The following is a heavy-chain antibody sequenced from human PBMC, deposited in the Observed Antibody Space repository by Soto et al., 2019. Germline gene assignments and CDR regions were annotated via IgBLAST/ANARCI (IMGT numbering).Heavy chain of an antibody. CDR3: ASRLTLATTTGDAFDL. D-gene: IGHD4-17*01. Sequence: QVQLQESGPGLVKPSETLSLTCTVSSGYIITYYWSWIRQPPGKGLEWIGFIYYSGSTNYYSFLRSRVPMSLDMSRQQLSLKLNSVTAADTSGYYCASRLTLATTTGDAFDLWGQGTMVTVSS. CDR2: IYYSGST. J-gene: IGHJ3*01. CDR1: SGYIITYY. V-gene: IGHV4-59*01.